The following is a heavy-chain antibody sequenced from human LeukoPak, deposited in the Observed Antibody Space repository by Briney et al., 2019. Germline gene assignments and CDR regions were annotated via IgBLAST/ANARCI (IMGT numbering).Heavy chain of an antibody. CDR3: ARDYIADDSSGYYYSWFDP. CDR2: ISAYNGNT. J-gene: IGHJ5*02. D-gene: IGHD3-22*01. Sequence: ASVKVSCKASGYTFTSYGISWVRQAPGQGLEWMGWISAYNGNTNYAQKLQGRVTMTTDTSTSTAYMELRSLRSDDMAVYYCARDYIADDSSGYYYSWFDPWGQGTLVTVSS. CDR1: GYTFTSYG. V-gene: IGHV1-18*03.